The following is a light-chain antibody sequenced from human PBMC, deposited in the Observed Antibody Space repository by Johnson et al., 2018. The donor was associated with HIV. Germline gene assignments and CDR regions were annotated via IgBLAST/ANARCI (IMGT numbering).Light chain of an antibody. J-gene: IGLJ1*01. Sequence: VLTQPPSVSAAPGQKVTISCSGSSSNIGNNYVSWYQQLPGTAPKLLIYDNDKRPSGIPDRFSGSRSGTSATLGITGLQPGDEADYYCGAWDSGLTAGVFGTGTKVTVL. CDR3: GAWDSGLTAGV. CDR2: DND. CDR1: SSNIGNNY. V-gene: IGLV1-51*01.